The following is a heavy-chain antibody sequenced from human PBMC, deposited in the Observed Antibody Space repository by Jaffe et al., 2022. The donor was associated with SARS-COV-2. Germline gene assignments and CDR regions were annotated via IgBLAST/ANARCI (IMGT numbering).Heavy chain of an antibody. CDR2: IKQDGSEK. V-gene: IGHV3-7*01. Sequence: EVQLVESGGGLVQPGGSLRLSCAASGFTFSSYWMSWVRQAPGKGLEWVANIKQDGSEKYYVDSVKGRFTISRDNAKNSLYLQMNSLRAEDTAVYYCARGLAVLWFGELLEKPYFDYWGQGTLVTVSS. J-gene: IGHJ4*02. CDR1: GFTFSSYW. D-gene: IGHD3-10*01. CDR3: ARGLAVLWFGELLEKPYFDY.